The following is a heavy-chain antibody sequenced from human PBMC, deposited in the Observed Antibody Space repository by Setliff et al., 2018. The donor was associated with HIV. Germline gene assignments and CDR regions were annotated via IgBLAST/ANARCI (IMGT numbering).Heavy chain of an antibody. CDR2: IYYSGST. CDR1: GDSISSCGYY. D-gene: IGHD2-2*01. Sequence: SETLSLTCTVSGDSISSCGYYWSWIRQHPGTGLEWIGYIYYSGSTFYNPSRKSRLTISVETSTNQFSLKLTSLTAADTAVYYCARVPAIGVVPGAPNDGFDIWGQGTMVTVSS. J-gene: IGHJ3*02. V-gene: IGHV4-31*03. CDR3: ARVPAIGVVPGAPNDGFDI.